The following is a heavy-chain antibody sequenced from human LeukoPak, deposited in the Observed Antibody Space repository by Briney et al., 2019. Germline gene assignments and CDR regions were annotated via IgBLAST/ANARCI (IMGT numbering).Heavy chain of an antibody. CDR2: TSYTGSS. CDR1: GASISSHY. D-gene: IGHD6-19*01. J-gene: IGHJ4*02. V-gene: IGHV4-59*11. CDR3: ARDQMYSSGWYDY. Sequence: PSETLSLTCTVSGASISSHYWNWIRQPPGKRLEWIGYTSYTGSSNYNPSLNSRVTISVDTSKNQLSLTLTSVTAADTAVYYCARDQMYSSGWYDYWGQGTLVTVSS.